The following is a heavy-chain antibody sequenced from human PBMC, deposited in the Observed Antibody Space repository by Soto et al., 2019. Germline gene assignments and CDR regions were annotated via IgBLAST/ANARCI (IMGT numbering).Heavy chain of an antibody. J-gene: IGHJ3*02. Sequence: GGSLRLSCAASGFTFSSYSMNWVRQAPGKGLEWVSYISSSSSTIYYADSVKGRFTISRDNAKNSLYLQMNSLRAEDKAVYYCARASGLLWFGERGDAFDIWGQGTMVTVSS. V-gene: IGHV3-48*01. D-gene: IGHD3-10*01. CDR2: ISSSSSTI. CDR3: ARASGLLWFGERGDAFDI. CDR1: GFTFSSYS.